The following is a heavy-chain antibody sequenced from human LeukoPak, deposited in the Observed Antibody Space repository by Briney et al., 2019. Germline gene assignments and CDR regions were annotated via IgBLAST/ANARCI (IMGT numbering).Heavy chain of an antibody. CDR2: IYYSGNT. J-gene: IGHJ4*02. D-gene: IGHD4-23*01. CDR3: ASIYGGNFDY. V-gene: IGHV4-39*07. Sequence: SETLSLTCTVSGGSISSSSYYWGWIRQPPGKGLEWIGSIYYSGNTYYNPSLKSRVTISVDTSKNQFSLKLSSVTAADTAVYYCASIYGGNFDYWGQGTLVTVSS. CDR1: GGSISSSSYY.